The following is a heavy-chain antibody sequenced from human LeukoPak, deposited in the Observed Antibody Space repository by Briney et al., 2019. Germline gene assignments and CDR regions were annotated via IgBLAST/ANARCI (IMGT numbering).Heavy chain of an antibody. D-gene: IGHD5-12*01. CDR1: GFTVSDSY. V-gene: IGHV3-11*05. CDR3: ARESKYSGYVDY. CDR2: MNISRSYT. Sequence: GGSLRLSCAASGFTVSDSYMSWIRQAPGRGPEWVSYMNISRSYTNYADSVKGRFTSSNDNATNSLYLQLNSLRAEDTAVYYCARESKYSGYVDYWGQGALVTVS. J-gene: IGHJ4*02.